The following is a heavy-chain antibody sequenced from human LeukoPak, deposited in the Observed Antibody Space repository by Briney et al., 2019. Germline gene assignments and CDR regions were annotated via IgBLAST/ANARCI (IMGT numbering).Heavy chain of an antibody. CDR1: GGSFSGYY. CDR3: ARGRSGYCSSTSCLALFAY. V-gene: IGHV4-34*01. Sequence: PSETLSLTCAVYGGSFSGYYWSWIRHPPGKGLEWIGEINHSGSTNYNPSLKSRVTISVDTSKNQFSLKLSSVTAADTAVYYCARGRSGYCSSTSCLALFAYWGQGTLVTVSS. CDR2: INHSGST. D-gene: IGHD2-2*01. J-gene: IGHJ4*02.